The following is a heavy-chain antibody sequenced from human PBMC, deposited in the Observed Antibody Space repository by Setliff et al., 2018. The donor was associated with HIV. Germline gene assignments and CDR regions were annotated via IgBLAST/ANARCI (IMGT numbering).Heavy chain of an antibody. Sequence: SETLSLTCTVSGGSISRRDYCWGWIRQPPGKGLEWMGSVYYTWNTYYNPSLKSRVTVSVDTSKNQFSLKLSSVTAADTAVYYCARHAIEVVIGVPERDDAFDIWGHGTMVTVSS. J-gene: IGHJ3*02. CDR2: VYYTWNT. D-gene: IGHD2-21*01. CDR3: ARHAIEVVIGVPERDDAFDI. CDR1: GGSISRRDYC. V-gene: IGHV4-39*01.